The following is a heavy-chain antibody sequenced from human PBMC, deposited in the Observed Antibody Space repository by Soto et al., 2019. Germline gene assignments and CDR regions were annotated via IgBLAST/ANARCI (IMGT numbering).Heavy chain of an antibody. CDR3: AKDVPPRPGIVEVGNAFDI. V-gene: IGHV3-23*01. CDR2: ISGSGGST. CDR1: GFTFSSYA. D-gene: IGHD2-2*01. Sequence: PGGSLRLSCAASGFTFSSYAMSWVRQAPGKGLEWVSAISGSGGSTYYADSVKGRFTISRDNSKNTLYLQMNSLRAEDTAVYYCAKDVPPRPGIVEVGNAFDIWGRGTMVTVSS. J-gene: IGHJ3*02.